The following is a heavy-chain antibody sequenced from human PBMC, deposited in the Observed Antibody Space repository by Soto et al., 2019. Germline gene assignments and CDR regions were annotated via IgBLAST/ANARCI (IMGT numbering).Heavy chain of an antibody. CDR2: LSGSGATT. V-gene: IGHV3-23*01. J-gene: IGHJ6*02. CDR3: AKPPESSSTFYYYGLDV. D-gene: IGHD2-2*01. Sequence: VQLLESGGGLVQPGGSLRLSCAASGFAFSSYAMTWVRQAPGKGLEWVSALSGSGATTYYADSVKGRLTISRDNSKNTLSLEMNSLRAEDTAVYYCAKPPESSSTFYYYGLDVWGQGTTVTVSS. CDR1: GFAFSSYA.